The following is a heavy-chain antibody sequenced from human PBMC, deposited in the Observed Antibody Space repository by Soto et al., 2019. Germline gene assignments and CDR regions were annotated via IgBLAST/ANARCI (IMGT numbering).Heavy chain of an antibody. V-gene: IGHV3-66*01. CDR1: GFTVSTYY. CDR3: ARGRSASSDFDS. D-gene: IGHD3-10*01. Sequence: EVQLVESGGGLVQPGGSLSLSCAASGFTVSTYYMNWVRQAPGEGLEWVSVVYSGGTTYYADSVRGRFTISRDNSKSTLFLQMSSLRAEDTAVYYCARGRSASSDFDSWGQGTLVTVSS. J-gene: IGHJ4*02. CDR2: VYSGGTT.